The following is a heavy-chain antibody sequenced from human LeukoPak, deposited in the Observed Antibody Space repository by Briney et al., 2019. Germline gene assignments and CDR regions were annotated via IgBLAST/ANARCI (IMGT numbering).Heavy chain of an antibody. CDR1: GFTFDDYA. Sequence: PGRSLRLSCAASGFTFDDYAMHWVRQAPGKGLEWVSGISWNSGSIGYADSVKGRFTISRDNAKNSLYLQMNSLRAEDTAVYFCARHGSWYSWNQDCWGQGTLVIVSS. D-gene: IGHD1-1*01. CDR3: ARHGSWYSWNQDC. CDR2: ISWNSGSI. V-gene: IGHV3-9*01. J-gene: IGHJ4*02.